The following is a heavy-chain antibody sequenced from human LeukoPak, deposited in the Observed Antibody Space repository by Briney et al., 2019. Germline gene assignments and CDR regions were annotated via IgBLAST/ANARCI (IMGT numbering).Heavy chain of an antibody. CDR2: INHSGST. D-gene: IGHD1-1*01. V-gene: IGHV4-34*01. CDR1: GGSFSGYY. Sequence: SETLSLTCAVYGGSFSGYYWSWIRQPPGKGLEWIGEINHSGSTNYNPSLKSRVTISVDTSKNQFSLKLSSVTAADTAVYYCARGHWNDGAFDIWGQGTMVTVSS. J-gene: IGHJ3*02. CDR3: ARGHWNDGAFDI.